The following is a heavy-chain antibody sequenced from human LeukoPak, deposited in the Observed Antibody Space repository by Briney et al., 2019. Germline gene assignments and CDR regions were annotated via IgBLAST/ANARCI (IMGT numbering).Heavy chain of an antibody. CDR2: IYTSGST. CDR1: GGSISSYY. J-gene: IGHJ4*02. D-gene: IGHD3-22*01. V-gene: IGHV4-4*09. Sequence: PSETLSLTCTVSGGSISSYYWSWIRQPPGKGLEWIGYIYTSGSTNYNPSLKSRVTISVDTSKNQFSLKLSSVTAADTAVYYCARHDSSGYYYVGFDYWGQGTLVTVSS. CDR3: ARHDSSGYYYVGFDY.